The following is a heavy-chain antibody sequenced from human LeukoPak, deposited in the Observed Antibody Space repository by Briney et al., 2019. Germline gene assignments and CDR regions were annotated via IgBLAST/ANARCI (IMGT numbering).Heavy chain of an antibody. CDR2: ISSSSSYI. CDR3: ARESYDSGSYYNNWFDP. J-gene: IGHJ5*02. Sequence: PGGSLRLSRAASGFTFSSYSMNWVRQAPGKGLEWVSSISSSSSYIYYADSVKGRFTISRDNAKNSLYLQMNSLRAEDTAVYYCARESYDSGSYYNNWFDPWGQGTPVTVSS. D-gene: IGHD3-10*01. CDR1: GFTFSSYS. V-gene: IGHV3-21*01.